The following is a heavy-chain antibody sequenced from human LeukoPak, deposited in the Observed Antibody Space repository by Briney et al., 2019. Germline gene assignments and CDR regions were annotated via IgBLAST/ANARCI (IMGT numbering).Heavy chain of an antibody. CDR2: IYSGSST. V-gene: IGHV3-53*01. D-gene: IGHD1-1*01. Sequence: GGSLRLSCAASGFTVSSYYMNWVRQAPGKGLEWVSVIYSGSSTYYADSVKARFTISRDNSKNTLYLQMNSLRAEDTAVYYCARSGGCDGMDVWGQGTAVTVSS. CDR1: GFTVSSYY. CDR3: ARSGGCDGMDV. J-gene: IGHJ6*02.